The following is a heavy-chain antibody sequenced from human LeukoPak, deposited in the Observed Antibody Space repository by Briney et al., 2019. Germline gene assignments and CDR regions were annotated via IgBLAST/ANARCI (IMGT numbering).Heavy chain of an antibody. CDR2: FDPEDGET. CDR1: GYTLTELS. D-gene: IGHD3-3*01. CDR3: ATDRRDFWSGYHLGMDV. J-gene: IGHJ6*02. V-gene: IGHV1-24*01. Sequence: ASVRVSCKVSGYTLTELSMHWVRQAPGKGLEWMGGFDPEDGETIYAQKFQGRVTMTEDTSTDTAYMELSSLRSEDTAVYYCATDRRDFWSGYHLGMDVWGQGTTVTVSS.